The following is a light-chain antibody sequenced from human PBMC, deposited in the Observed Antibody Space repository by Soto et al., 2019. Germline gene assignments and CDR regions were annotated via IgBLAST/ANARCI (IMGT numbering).Light chain of an antibody. CDR1: SGSIASNY. CDR3: QSYDPDNRVVV. V-gene: IGLV6-57*04. CDR2: EDN. J-gene: IGLJ3*02. Sequence: NFMLTQPHSVSESPGKTVTISCTRSSGSIASNYVQWYQQRPGSAPTTVIYEDNQRPSGVPDRFSGSIDRSSNSASLSISRLKTEDEADYYCQSYDPDNRVVVFGGGTKLTVL.